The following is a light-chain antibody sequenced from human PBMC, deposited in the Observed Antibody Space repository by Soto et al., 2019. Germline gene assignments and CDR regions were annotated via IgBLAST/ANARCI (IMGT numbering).Light chain of an antibody. V-gene: IGKV3-20*01. CDR1: QRVGSNY. J-gene: IGKJ5*01. CDR3: QQYGSSPHT. CDR2: GAS. Sequence: PERRVSLSSSASQRVGSNYLAWFQQKPGQTPRLLISGASTRATGIPDRFSGSGSGTDFTLTINRLEPEDFAVYYCQQYGSSPHTFGQGTRLEIK.